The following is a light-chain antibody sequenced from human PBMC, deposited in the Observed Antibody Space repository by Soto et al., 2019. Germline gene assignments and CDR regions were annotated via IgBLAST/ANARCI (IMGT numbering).Light chain of an antibody. CDR1: QDISNY. V-gene: IGKV1-33*01. J-gene: IGKJ2*01. Sequence: DIQMTQSPSSLSASVGDRVTITCQASQDISNYLNWYQQKPGKAPKLLIYDASNLETGVPSRFSESGSGTDFTFTISTLQPEDIATYYCQQYDNLPPYTFGQGTKLEI. CDR3: QQYDNLPPYT. CDR2: DAS.